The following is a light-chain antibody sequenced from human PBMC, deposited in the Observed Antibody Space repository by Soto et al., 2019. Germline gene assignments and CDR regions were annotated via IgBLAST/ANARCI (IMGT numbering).Light chain of an antibody. CDR1: QNVNNR. V-gene: IGKV3-15*01. Sequence: EIVMTQSPAMLSVSPGERATLSCRASQNVNNRLAWYQQKAGQPPRLLIYGASTRATGIPARFSGSGSGTEFTLTISSLLSEDFAVYYCQHFTGWLLLFAQGTNVDIK. J-gene: IGKJ1*01. CDR2: GAS. CDR3: QHFTGWLLL.